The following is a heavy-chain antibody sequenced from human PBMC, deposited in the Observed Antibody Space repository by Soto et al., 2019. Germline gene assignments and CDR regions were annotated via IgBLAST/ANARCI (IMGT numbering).Heavy chain of an antibody. CDR3: AKDLGPTGSYYVDYYYYGMDV. CDR1: GYTFTSYD. D-gene: IGHD1-26*01. V-gene: IGHV1-8*01. J-gene: IGHJ6*02. Sequence: ASVKVSCKASGYTFTSYDINWVRQATGQGLEWMGWMNPNSGNTGYAQKFQGRVTMTRNTSISTAYMELSSLRSEDTAVYYCAKDLGPTGSYYVDYYYYGMDVWGQGTTVTVSS. CDR2: MNPNSGNT.